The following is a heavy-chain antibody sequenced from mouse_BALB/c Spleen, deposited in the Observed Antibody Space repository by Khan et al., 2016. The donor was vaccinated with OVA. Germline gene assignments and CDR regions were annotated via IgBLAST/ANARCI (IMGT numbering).Heavy chain of an antibody. CDR1: GYTFTNYW. CDR2: IFPGTGTT. J-gene: IGHJ3*01. D-gene: IGHD2-1*01. CDR3: ARGYFGNYEFVY. V-gene: IGHV1S132*01. Sequence: QVQLKQSGAELVKPGASVKLSCKTSGYTFTNYWIQWIKQRPGQGLGWIGQIFPGTGTTYYNQNFKGKATLTVDTSSNTAYMHLSSLTSEDSAVYFCARGYFGNYEFVYWGQGTLVTVSA.